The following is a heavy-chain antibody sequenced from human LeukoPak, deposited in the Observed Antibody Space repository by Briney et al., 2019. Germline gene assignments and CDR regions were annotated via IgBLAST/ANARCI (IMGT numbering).Heavy chain of an antibody. V-gene: IGHV3-23*01. Sequence: PGGSLRLSCTASGFPFSSYAMSWVRLAPGKGLEWVSSIISSGDITYYPDSLKGRFTISRDNSKNMVYLQMDSLRADDSAVYYCAKNAGYSYGLYYFDYWGQGALVTVSS. CDR2: IISSGDIT. D-gene: IGHD5-18*01. CDR1: GFPFSSYA. CDR3: AKNAGYSYGLYYFDY. J-gene: IGHJ4*02.